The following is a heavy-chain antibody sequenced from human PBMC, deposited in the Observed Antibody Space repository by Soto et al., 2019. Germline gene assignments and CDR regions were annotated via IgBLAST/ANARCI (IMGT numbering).Heavy chain of an antibody. D-gene: IGHD3-3*01. V-gene: IGHV3-30-3*01. J-gene: IGHJ6*02. CDR3: ARGTTLAIFDYGMDV. CDR2: ISNDGSNY. Sequence: GGSLRLSCVASGFNFTSYAMHWVRQAPGKGLEWVAVISNDGSNYYYADSVRGRFTISRDNTKNTLFLQMSSLRGEDSGLYYCARGTTLAIFDYGMDVWGQGTTVTVSS. CDR1: GFNFTSYA.